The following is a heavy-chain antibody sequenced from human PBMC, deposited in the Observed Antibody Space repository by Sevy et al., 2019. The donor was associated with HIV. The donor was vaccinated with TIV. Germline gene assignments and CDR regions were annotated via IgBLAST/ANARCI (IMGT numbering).Heavy chain of an antibody. CDR2: IGSSSSYI. CDR3: ASPLDYYDSPSAY. CDR1: GFTFSYYS. D-gene: IGHD3-22*01. J-gene: IGHJ4*02. V-gene: IGHV3-21*01. Sequence: GGSLRLSCAASGFTFSYYSMNWVRQAPGKGLEWVSSIGSSSSYIYYVDSVKGRFTNSSDNAKNSLYLQMNSLRAEDTAVYYCASPLDYYDSPSAYWGQGTLVTVSS.